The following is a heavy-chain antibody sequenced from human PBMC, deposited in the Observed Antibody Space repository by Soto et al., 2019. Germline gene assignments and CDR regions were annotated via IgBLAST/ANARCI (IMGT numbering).Heavy chain of an antibody. Sequence: PSDTLSLTFTVSGASIISSRFYWAWIHQPPGNGLELVGCVYYSGSTFYNPSLKSRVTITMDTSKNQFSLKLTSVTAADTGVFYCARELDYAAYPKGGGDYYYGMDVWGRGTTVTVSS. V-gene: IGHV4-39*02. J-gene: IGHJ6*02. CDR3: ARELDYAAYPKGGGDYYYGMDV. CDR1: GASIISSRFY. D-gene: IGHD4-17*01. CDR2: VYYSGST.